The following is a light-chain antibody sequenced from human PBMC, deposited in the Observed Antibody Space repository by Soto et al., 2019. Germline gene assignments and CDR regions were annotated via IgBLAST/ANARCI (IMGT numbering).Light chain of an antibody. J-gene: IGKJ2*01. Sequence: DIVMTQSPLSLPVTLGQPASISCRSSQSLVYSDGSTYLTWFQQRPGQSPRRLIYKVSNRDSGXSXRXXSSVAGTDFTLKIIRVEAEDVGVYSCMQGTHWPLFTFGQGTKLDIK. CDR1: QSLVYSDGSTY. CDR2: KVS. V-gene: IGKV2-30*01. CDR3: MQGTHWPLFT.